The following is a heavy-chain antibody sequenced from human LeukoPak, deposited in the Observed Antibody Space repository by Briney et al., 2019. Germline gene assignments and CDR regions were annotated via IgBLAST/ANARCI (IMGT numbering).Heavy chain of an antibody. CDR1: GFTFSSYW. CDR2: IKQDGSEK. CDR3: ARDHLLRSHDY. V-gene: IGHV3-7*01. Sequence: GGSLRLSCAAPGFTFSSYWMSWVRQAPGKGLEWVANIKQDGSEKYYVDSVKGRFTISRDNAKNSLYLQMNSLRAEDTAVYYCARDHLLRSHDYWGQGTLVTVSS. J-gene: IGHJ4*02. D-gene: IGHD1-26*01.